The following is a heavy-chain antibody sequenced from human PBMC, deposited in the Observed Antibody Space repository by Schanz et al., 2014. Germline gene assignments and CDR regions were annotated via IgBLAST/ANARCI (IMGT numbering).Heavy chain of an antibody. CDR2: IGYLGDT. D-gene: IGHD5-12*01. CDR1: GFTFSSYA. V-gene: IGHV3-23*01. CDR3: ASPSGYSDYGTYFDF. Sequence: EVQLLESGGGLVQPGGSLRLSCAASGFTFSSYAMSWVRQAPGKGLEWVSTIGYLGDTYYPDSVKGRFTISRDNAKNSLYLQMNSLRAEDTAVYYCASPSGYSDYGTYFDFWGQGTLVTVSS. J-gene: IGHJ4*02.